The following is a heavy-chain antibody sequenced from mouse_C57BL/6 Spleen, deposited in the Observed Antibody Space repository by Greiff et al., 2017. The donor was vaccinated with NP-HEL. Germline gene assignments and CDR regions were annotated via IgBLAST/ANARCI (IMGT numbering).Heavy chain of an antibody. V-gene: IGHV1-18*01. D-gene: IGHD1-1*01. CDR3: ARKCYYYGSSPWFAY. Sequence: EVQLQQSGPELVKPGASVKIPCKASGYTFTDYNMDWVKQSHGKSLEWIGDINPNNGGTIYNQKLKGKATLTVDKSSSTAYMELRSLTSEDTAVYYGARKCYYYGSSPWFAYWGQGTLVTVSA. J-gene: IGHJ3*01. CDR2: INPNNGGT. CDR1: GYTFTDYN.